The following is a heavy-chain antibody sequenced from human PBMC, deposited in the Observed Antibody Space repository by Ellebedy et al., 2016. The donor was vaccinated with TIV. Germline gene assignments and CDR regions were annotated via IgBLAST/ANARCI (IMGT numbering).Heavy chain of an antibody. CDR1: GFSFNSYW. CDR2: INQGGSVK. CDR3: ATDGSYGDYRSPTHAFVM. Sequence: GESLKISCAASGFSFNSYWMSWVRQAPGKGLEWVANINQGGSVKYYVDSVRGRFTISRDNAKNSLYLQMSSLRVEDTAVYYCATDGSYGDYRSPTHAFVMWGQGTMVAVSS. V-gene: IGHV3-7*01. D-gene: IGHD4-17*01. J-gene: IGHJ3*02.